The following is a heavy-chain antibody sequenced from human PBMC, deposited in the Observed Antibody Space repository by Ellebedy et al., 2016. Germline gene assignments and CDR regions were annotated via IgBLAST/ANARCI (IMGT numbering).Heavy chain of an antibody. CDR2: LNSDGTDT. Sequence: GGSLRLXXAASGSTFYAYWMHWVRQAPGKGLLWVSRLNSDGTDTSYADSVKGRFTISRDNAKNTLYLQMNSLRAEDTAVYYCARGIPAMVADGEAFDIWGQGALVTVSS. J-gene: IGHJ3*02. V-gene: IGHV3-74*01. CDR3: ARGIPAMVADGEAFDI. CDR1: GSTFYAYW. D-gene: IGHD2-15*01.